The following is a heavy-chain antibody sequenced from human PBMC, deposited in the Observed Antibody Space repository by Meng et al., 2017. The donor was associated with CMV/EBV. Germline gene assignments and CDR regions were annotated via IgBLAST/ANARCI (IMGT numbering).Heavy chain of an antibody. CDR3: ASRKWVTVTLYYYYGMDV. D-gene: IGHD4-23*01. Sequence: AETLSLTCAVYGGTFSGYYWSWIRQPPGKGLEWIGEINHSGSTNYNPSLKSRVTISVDTSKNQFSLKLSSVTAADTAVYYCASRKWVTVTLYYYYGMDVWGHGTTVTVSS. CDR2: INHSGST. V-gene: IGHV4-34*01. CDR1: GGTFSGYY. J-gene: IGHJ6*02.